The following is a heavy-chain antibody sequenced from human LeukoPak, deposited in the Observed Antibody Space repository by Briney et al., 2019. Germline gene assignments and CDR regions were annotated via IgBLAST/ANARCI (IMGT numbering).Heavy chain of an antibody. D-gene: IGHD3-22*01. Sequence: GGSLRLSCAASGFTFSDYYMSWIRQAPGKGLERVSYISSSGSTIYYADSVKGRFTISRDNAKNSLYLQMNSLRAEDTAVYYCARDEDSGYYSAWGQGTLVTVSS. CDR2: ISSSGSTI. CDR1: GFTFSDYY. CDR3: ARDEDSGYYSA. J-gene: IGHJ5*02. V-gene: IGHV3-11*01.